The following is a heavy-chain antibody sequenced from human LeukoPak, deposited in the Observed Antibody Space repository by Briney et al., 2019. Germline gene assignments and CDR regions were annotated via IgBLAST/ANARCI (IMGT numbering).Heavy chain of an antibody. CDR2: ISYDGSNK. D-gene: IGHD1-7*01. Sequence: HPGGSLRLSCAASGFTFSSYAMHWVRQAPGKGLEWVAVISYDGSNKYYADSVKGRFTISRENAKNSLYLQMNSLRAGDTAVYYCARKLSYYYGMDVWGQGTTVTVSS. CDR1: GFTFSSYA. J-gene: IGHJ6*02. V-gene: IGHV3-30*14. CDR3: ARKLSYYYGMDV.